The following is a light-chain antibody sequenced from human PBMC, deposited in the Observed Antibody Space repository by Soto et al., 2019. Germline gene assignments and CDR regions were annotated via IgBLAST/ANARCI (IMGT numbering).Light chain of an antibody. J-gene: IGKJ4*02. V-gene: IGKV3-15*01. CDR3: QQYNKWPRT. Sequence: EIVMTQSPATLSVSPGDRATISCRASQSVSSYLAWYQRKPGQAPKLLIYGASTLATGFPARFSGSGSGTEFTLTISSLQSEDFAIYYCQQYNKWPRTFGRGTKVEIK. CDR1: QSVSSY. CDR2: GAS.